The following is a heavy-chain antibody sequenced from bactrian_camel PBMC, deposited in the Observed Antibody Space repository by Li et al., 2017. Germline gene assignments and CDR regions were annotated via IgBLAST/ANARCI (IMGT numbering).Heavy chain of an antibody. Sequence: HVQLVESGGGSVEPGGSLKLSCTVIGFIFNRCAMAWYRQAPGNGRELVASLSTDRTIKYSDSVKGRFTISRDNANNILYLQMNSLKPEDTAMYYCTKDRSYGTRNWVQSTRGQGTQVTVS. V-gene: IGHV3S53*01. CDR2: LSTDRTI. J-gene: IGHJ4*01. CDR3: TKDRSYGTRNWVQST. D-gene: IGHD3*01. CDR1: GFIFNRCA.